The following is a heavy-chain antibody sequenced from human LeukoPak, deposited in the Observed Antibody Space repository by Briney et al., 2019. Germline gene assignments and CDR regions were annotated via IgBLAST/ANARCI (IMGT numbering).Heavy chain of an antibody. D-gene: IGHD3-10*01. V-gene: IGHV4-59*01. J-gene: IGHJ6*03. CDR1: GGSISSYY. Sequence: KPSETLSLTFTVSGGSISSYYWSWIRGPPGKGLEWIGYIYYSGSTNYNPSLKSRVTISVDTSKNQFSLKLSSVTAADTAVYYCARVPGSGSYYGGSYYYYYYMDVWGKGTTVTVSS. CDR3: ARVPGSGSYYGGSYYYYYYMDV. CDR2: IYYSGST.